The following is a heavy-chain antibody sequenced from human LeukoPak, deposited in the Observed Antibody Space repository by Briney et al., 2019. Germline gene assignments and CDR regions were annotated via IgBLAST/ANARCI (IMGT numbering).Heavy chain of an antibody. Sequence: SETLSLTCTASGASISHYYWSWIRQPPGKGLEWIGYIYDSGYTKYNPSLKSRVTISVDMSKNHFSLKLTSVTAADTAVYYCARAGGDHPFDPWGQGALVTVSS. CDR2: IYDSGYT. J-gene: IGHJ5*02. CDR1: GASISHYY. D-gene: IGHD4-17*01. CDR3: ARAGGDHPFDP. V-gene: IGHV4-59*01.